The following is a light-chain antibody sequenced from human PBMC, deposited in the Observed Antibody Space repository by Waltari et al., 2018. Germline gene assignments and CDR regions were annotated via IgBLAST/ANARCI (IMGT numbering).Light chain of an antibody. V-gene: IGLV2-23*02. J-gene: IGLJ3*02. CDR2: EVT. Sequence: QSALTQPASMSGSPGHSVTISCTGTSADVGGYNLFSWYQQHPGKAPKLIIFEVTKRPSGVSNRFSGSRSGNTASLTLSGLQPEDEAAYYCCSYAGTDSWVFGGGTKVTVL. CDR1: SADVGGYNL. CDR3: CSYAGTDSWV.